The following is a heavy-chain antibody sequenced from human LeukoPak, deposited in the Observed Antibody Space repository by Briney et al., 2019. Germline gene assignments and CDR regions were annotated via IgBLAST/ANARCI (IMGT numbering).Heavy chain of an antibody. CDR1: GGSISSYY. CDR3: ARHPSRKLGIVY. CDR2: IYTSGST. V-gene: IGHV4-4*09. J-gene: IGHJ4*02. D-gene: IGHD7-27*01. Sequence: SETLSLTCTVSGGSISSYYWGWIRQPPGKGLEWIGYIYTSGSTNYNPSLKSRVTISVDTSKNQFSLKLSSVTAADTAVYYCARHPSRKLGIVYWGQGTLVTVSS.